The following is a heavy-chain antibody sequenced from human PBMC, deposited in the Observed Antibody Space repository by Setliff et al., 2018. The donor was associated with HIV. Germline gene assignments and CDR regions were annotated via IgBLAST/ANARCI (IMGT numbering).Heavy chain of an antibody. J-gene: IGHJ6*02. CDR3: ARVRHYSSSSAPYGMDV. CDR1: GGTFSSYA. V-gene: IGHV1-69*10. Sequence: WASVKVSCKASGGTFSSYAISWVRQAPGQGLEWMGGIIPILGIANYAQKFQGRVTITADESTSTAYMELSRLRSDDTAVYYCARVRHYSSSSAPYGMDVWGQGTTVTV. D-gene: IGHD6-6*01. CDR2: IIPILGIA.